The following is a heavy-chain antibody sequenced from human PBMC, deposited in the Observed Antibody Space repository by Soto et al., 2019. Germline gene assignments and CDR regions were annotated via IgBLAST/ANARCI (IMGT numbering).Heavy chain of an antibody. CDR2: INSDGSST. J-gene: IGHJ3*02. CDR1: GFTFSSYW. V-gene: IGHV3-74*01. CDR3: GGSGYDPGHLDI. Sequence: GGSLRLSCAASGFTFSSYWMHWVRQAPGKGLVWVSRINSDGSSTSYADSVKGRFTISRDNAKNTLYLQMNSLRAEDTAVYYCGGSGYDPGHLDIWGQGTMVTVSS. D-gene: IGHD5-12*01.